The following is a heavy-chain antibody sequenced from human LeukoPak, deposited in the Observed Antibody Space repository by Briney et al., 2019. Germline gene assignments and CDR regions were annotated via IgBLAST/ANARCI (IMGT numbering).Heavy chain of an antibody. CDR3: AKDLKLDYGESGSWFDP. CDR2: ISYDGNKK. CDR1: GLTFSRYG. V-gene: IGHV3-30*18. J-gene: IGHJ5*02. Sequence: PGRSLRLSCAASGLTFSRYGMHWVRQAPGKGLEWVATISYDGNKKYYGDSVKGRFTIFRDNSKNTLYLLMNSLRTEDTAVYYCAKDLKLDYGESGSWFDPWGQGTLVTVSS. D-gene: IGHD4-17*01.